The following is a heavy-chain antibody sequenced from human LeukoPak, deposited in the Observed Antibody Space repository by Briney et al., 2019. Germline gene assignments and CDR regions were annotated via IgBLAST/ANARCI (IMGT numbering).Heavy chain of an antibody. Sequence: ASVKVSCKASGYTFTSYDINWVRQATGQGLEWMGWMNPNSGNTGYAQKFQGRVTMTRNTSTSTAYMELSSLRSEDTAVYYCARGFFMVRGVIRGKPYYFDYWGQGTLVTVSS. CDR3: ARGFFMVRGVIRGKPYYFDY. J-gene: IGHJ4*02. CDR1: GYTFTSYD. D-gene: IGHD3-10*01. V-gene: IGHV1-8*01. CDR2: MNPNSGNT.